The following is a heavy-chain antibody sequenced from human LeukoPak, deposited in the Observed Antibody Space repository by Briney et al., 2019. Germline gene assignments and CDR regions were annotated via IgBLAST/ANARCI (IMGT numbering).Heavy chain of an antibody. J-gene: IGHJ3*02. CDR2: IYYSGST. CDR3: ARWYSSSWYFSAFDI. Sequence: PSETLSLTCTVSGGSISSYYWSWIRQPPGKGLEWIGYIYYSGSTNYNPSLKSRVTISVDTSKNQFSLKLSSVTAADTAVYYCARWYSSSWYFSAFDIWGQGTVVTVSS. D-gene: IGHD6-13*01. CDR1: GGSISSYY. V-gene: IGHV4-59*08.